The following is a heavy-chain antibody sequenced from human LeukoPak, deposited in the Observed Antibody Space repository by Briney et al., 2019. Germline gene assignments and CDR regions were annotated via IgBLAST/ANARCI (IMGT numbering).Heavy chain of an antibody. CDR3: ARGGGSSSWYEYYGMDV. V-gene: IGHV1-2*04. Sequence: GASVKVSCKASGYTFTGYYMHWVRQAPGQGLEWMGWINPNSGGTNYAQKFQGWVTMTRDTSISTAYMELSRLRSDDTAVYYCARGGGSSSWYEYYGMDVWGQGTTVTVSS. CDR2: INPNSGGT. D-gene: IGHD6-13*01. CDR1: GYTFTGYY. J-gene: IGHJ6*02.